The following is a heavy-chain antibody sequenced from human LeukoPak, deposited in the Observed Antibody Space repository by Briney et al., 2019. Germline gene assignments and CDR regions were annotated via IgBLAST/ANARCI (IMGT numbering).Heavy chain of an antibody. D-gene: IGHD6-25*01. CDR1: GNTFHSYD. CDR2: MNPNSGNT. CDR3: SSGHASGD. V-gene: IGHV1-8*01. Sequence: ASVKVSCKASGNTFHSYDINWVRKATGQGLEWVGWMNPNSGNTDYAQKFQGRLTLTSDTSRGTAYLELSSLRSEDTPVYYCSSGHASGDWGQGTPVTVSS. J-gene: IGHJ4*02.